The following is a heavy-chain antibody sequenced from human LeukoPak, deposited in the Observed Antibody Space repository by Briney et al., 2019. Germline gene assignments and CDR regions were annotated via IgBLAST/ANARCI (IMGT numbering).Heavy chain of an antibody. Sequence: SETLSLTCTVSGGSISSGGYYWSWIRQHPGKGLEWIGYIYYSGSTYYNPSLKSRVTISVDTSKNQFSLKLSSVTAADTAVYYCARTDIVVVPAAIPGRFDPWGQGTLVTVS. CDR1: GGSISSGGYY. CDR3: ARTDIVVVPAAIPGRFDP. D-gene: IGHD2-2*01. V-gene: IGHV4-31*03. CDR2: IYYSGST. J-gene: IGHJ5*02.